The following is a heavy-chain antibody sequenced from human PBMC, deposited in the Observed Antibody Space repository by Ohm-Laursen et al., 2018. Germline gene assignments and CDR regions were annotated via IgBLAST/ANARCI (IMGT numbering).Heavy chain of an antibody. CDR1: GGSISSYY. J-gene: IGHJ3*02. CDR2: IYYSGST. CDR3: ARRGHAFDI. V-gene: IGHV4-59*01. Sequence: GTLSLTCTVSGGSISSYYWSWIRQPPGKGLEWIGYIYYSGSTNYNPSPKSRVTISLNTSKNQFSLKLSSVTAADTAVYYCARRGHAFDIWGQGTMVTVSS.